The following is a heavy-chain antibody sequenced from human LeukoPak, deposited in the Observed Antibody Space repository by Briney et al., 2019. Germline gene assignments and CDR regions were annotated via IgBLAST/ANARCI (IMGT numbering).Heavy chain of an antibody. Sequence: ASVKVSCKASGYTFTGYYMHWVRQALGQGLEWMGWINPNSGGTNYAQKFQGRVTMTRDTSISTAYMELSRLRSDDTAVYYCARGGSGSYRPRTQDFPDYWGQGTLVTVSS. D-gene: IGHD1-26*01. CDR1: GYTFTGYY. V-gene: IGHV1-2*02. CDR2: INPNSGGT. J-gene: IGHJ4*02. CDR3: ARGGSGSYRPRTQDFPDY.